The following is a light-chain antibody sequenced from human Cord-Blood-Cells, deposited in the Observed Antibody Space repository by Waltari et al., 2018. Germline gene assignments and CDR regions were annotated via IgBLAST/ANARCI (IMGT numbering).Light chain of an antibody. J-gene: IGLJ3*02. CDR1: SSDVGSYNL. Sequence: QSALTQPASVSGSPGQSITISCTGTSSDVGSYNLVSWYQQHPGKAPKLMIYEGSKRPSGVSYRFSGSKSCNTASLTISGLQAEDEADYYCCSYAGSSTWVFGGGTKLTVL. CDR2: EGS. CDR3: CSYAGSSTWV. V-gene: IGLV2-23*01.